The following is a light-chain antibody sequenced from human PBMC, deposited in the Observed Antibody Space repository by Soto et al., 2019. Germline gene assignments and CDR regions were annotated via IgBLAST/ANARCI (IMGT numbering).Light chain of an antibody. Sequence: QSALTQPASVSGSPGQSITISCTGTSSDLAIYNYVSWYQQQPGKAPKLMLYQVTNRPSGVSNRFSGSRSGNTASLTISGLQAEDEADYYCSSDTDSSNYVFGTGTKLTVL. CDR3: SSDTDSSNYV. V-gene: IGLV2-14*01. J-gene: IGLJ1*01. CDR2: QVT. CDR1: SSDLAIYNY.